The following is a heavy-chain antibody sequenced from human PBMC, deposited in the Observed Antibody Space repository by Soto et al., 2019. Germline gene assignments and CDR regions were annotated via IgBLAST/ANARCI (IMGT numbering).Heavy chain of an antibody. J-gene: IGHJ3*02. V-gene: IGHV3-15*01. Sequence: NPGGSLRLSCAASGFTFSNAWMSWVRQAPGKGLEWVGRIKSKADGGTTDYAAPVKGGFTISRDDSKNTLYLQMNSLKTEDTAVYYCTTDHPLYDSSNDDGFGYDAFDIWGQGTMVTVSS. CDR3: TTDHPLYDSSNDDGFGYDAFDI. CDR2: IKSKADGGTT. CDR1: GFTFSNAW. D-gene: IGHD3-22*01.